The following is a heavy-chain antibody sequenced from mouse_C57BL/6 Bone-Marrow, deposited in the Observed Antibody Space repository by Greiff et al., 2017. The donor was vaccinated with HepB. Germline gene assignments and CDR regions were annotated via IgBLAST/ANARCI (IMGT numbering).Heavy chain of an antibody. J-gene: IGHJ4*01. CDR1: GYSITSGYY. D-gene: IGHD2-4*01. CDR3: ARDDYDGSHYMDC. V-gene: IGHV3-6*01. Sequence: EVQLQQSGPGLVKPSQSLSLTCSVTGYSITSGYYWNWIRQFPGNKLEWMGYISYDGSNNYNPSLKNRISITRDTSKNQFFLKLNSVTTEDTATYYCARDDYDGSHYMDCWGQGTSVTVSS. CDR2: ISYDGSN.